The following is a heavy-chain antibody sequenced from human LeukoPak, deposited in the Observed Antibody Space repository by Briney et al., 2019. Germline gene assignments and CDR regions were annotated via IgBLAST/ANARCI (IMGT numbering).Heavy chain of an antibody. Sequence: PGRSLRLSCAASGFTFDDYAMHWVRQAPGKGLEWVSGISWNSGSIGYADSVKGRFTISRDNAKNSLYLQMNSLRAEDMALYYCAKGPIRFLDSNWFDPWGQGTLVTVSS. CDR1: GFTFDDYA. CDR2: ISWNSGSI. CDR3: AKGPIRFLDSNWFDP. D-gene: IGHD3-3*01. V-gene: IGHV3-9*03. J-gene: IGHJ5*02.